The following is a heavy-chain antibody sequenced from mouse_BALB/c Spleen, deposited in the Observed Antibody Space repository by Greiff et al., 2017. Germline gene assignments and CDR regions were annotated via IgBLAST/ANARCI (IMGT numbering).Heavy chain of an antibody. CDR1: GYSITSGYS. J-gene: IGHJ3*01. CDR2: IHYSGST. CDR3: ARGDGNYWFAY. D-gene: IGHD2-1*01. Sequence: DVKLQESGPDLVKPSQSLSLTCTVTGYSITSGYSWHWIRQFPGNKLEWMGYIHYSGSTNYNPSLKSRISITRDTSKNKFFLQLNSVTTEDTATYYCARGDGNYWFAYWGQGTLVTVSA. V-gene: IGHV3-1*02.